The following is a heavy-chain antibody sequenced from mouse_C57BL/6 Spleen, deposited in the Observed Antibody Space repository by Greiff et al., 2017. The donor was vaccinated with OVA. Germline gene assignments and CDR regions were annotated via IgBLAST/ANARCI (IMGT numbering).Heavy chain of an antibody. V-gene: IGHV1-42*01. CDR3: ARGGIRDVYTYYYAMDY. Sequence: EVQVVESGPELVKPGASVKISCKASGYSFTGYYMNWVKQSPEKSLEWIGEINPSTGGTTYNQKFKAKATLTVDKSSSTAYMQLKSLTSEDSAVYYCARGGIRDVYTYYYAMDYWGQGTSVTVSS. D-gene: IGHD1-3*01. J-gene: IGHJ4*01. CDR1: GYSFTGYY. CDR2: INPSTGGT.